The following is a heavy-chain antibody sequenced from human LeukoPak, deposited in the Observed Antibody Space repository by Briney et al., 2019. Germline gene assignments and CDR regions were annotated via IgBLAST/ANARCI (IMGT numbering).Heavy chain of an antibody. V-gene: IGHV3-30*04. CDR2: ISYDGSNK. CDR3: ARQGHPHRNFPTVVQHLDY. D-gene: IGHD4-23*01. J-gene: IGHJ4*01. Sequence: GGSLRLSCAASGFTFSSYAMHWVRQAPGKGLEWVAVISYDGSNKYYADSVKGRFTISRDNPKNTLYLQMNSLRAEDTAVYYCARQGHPHRNFPTVVQHLDYWGQGTLVTVSS. CDR1: GFTFSSYA.